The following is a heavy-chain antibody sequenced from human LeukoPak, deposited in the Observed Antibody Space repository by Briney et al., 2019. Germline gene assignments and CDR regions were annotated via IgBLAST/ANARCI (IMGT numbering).Heavy chain of an antibody. CDR2: INPSGGST. D-gene: IGHD2-15*01. J-gene: IGHJ6*03. CDR1: GYTFTSYY. V-gene: IGHV1-46*01. Sequence: GASVKVSCKASGYTFTSYYMHWVRQAPGQGLEWMGIINPSGGSTSYAQKFQGRVAMTRDTSTSTVYMELSSLRSEDTAVYYCARSRRYCSGGSCYIGNYYYMDVWGKGTTVTISS. CDR3: ARSRRYCSGGSCYIGNYYYMDV.